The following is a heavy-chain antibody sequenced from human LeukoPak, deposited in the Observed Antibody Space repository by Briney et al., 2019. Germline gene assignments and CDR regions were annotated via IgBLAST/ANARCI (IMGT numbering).Heavy chain of an antibody. CDR2: ISYDGGNQ. D-gene: IGHD6-13*01. Sequence: GGSLRLSCAASGFTLSNYAMQWVRQAPGKGLEWGGVISYDGGNQYYADTVKGRFTISRDTAKNTLYLQMNSLRAEDTAVYYCARERVPGGTSYPVDIWGQGTMVTVSS. V-gene: IGHV3-30-3*01. CDR1: GFTLSNYA. CDR3: ARERVPGGTSYPVDI. J-gene: IGHJ3*02.